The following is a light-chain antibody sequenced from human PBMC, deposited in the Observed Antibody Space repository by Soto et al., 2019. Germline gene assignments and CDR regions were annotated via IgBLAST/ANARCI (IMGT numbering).Light chain of an antibody. CDR2: DVT. CDR1: SSDVGGYNY. J-gene: IGLJ2*01. V-gene: IGLV2-14*01. CDR3: SSYTSSTTLL. Sequence: QSALTQPASVSGSPGQSITISCTRTSSDVGGYNYVSWYQQHPSKAPKLMIYDVTNRPSGVSNSFSGSKSGNTASLTISGLQAEDEADYYCSSYTSSTTLLFGGGTKVTVL.